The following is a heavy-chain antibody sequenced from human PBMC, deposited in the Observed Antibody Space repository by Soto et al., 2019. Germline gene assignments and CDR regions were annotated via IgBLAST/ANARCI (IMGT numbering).Heavy chain of an antibody. J-gene: IGHJ5*02. CDR3: AGAYYDFWSGYYSREYNWFDP. Sequence: GGSLRLSCAASGFTFSSYSMNWVRQAPGKGLEWVSSISSSSSYIYYADSVKGRFTISRANAKNSLYLQMNSLRAEDTAVYYCAGAYYDFWSGYYSREYNWFDPWGQGTLVTVSS. CDR2: ISSSSSYI. D-gene: IGHD3-3*01. CDR1: GFTFSSYS. V-gene: IGHV3-21*01.